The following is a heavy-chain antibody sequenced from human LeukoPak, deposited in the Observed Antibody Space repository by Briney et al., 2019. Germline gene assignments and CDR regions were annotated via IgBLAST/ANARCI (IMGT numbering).Heavy chain of an antibody. CDR1: GGSISTYY. V-gene: IGHV4-4*09. D-gene: IGHD6-6*01. J-gene: IGHJ4*02. Sequence: SETLSLNCTVSGGSISTYYWSWIRRPPGKGLEWIAYIHASGPTNYNPSLKSRITISVDTSKNQFSLKLSSVTAADTAVYYCARHDAGIAARPFDNWGQGTLVTVSS. CDR3: ARHDAGIAARPFDN. CDR2: IHASGPT.